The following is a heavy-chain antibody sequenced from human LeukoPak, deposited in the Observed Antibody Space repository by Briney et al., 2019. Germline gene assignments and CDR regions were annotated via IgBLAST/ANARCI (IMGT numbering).Heavy chain of an antibody. D-gene: IGHD6-13*01. J-gene: IGHJ4*02. Sequence: SQTLSLTCTVSGGSISSGGYYWSWIRQHPGKGLEWIGYIYYSGSTYYNPSLKSRVTISVDTSKNQLSLRLSSVTAADTAVYYCARHWSWYVDYWGQGTLVTVSS. CDR1: GGSISSGGYY. V-gene: IGHV4-31*03. CDR3: ARHWSWYVDY. CDR2: IYYSGST.